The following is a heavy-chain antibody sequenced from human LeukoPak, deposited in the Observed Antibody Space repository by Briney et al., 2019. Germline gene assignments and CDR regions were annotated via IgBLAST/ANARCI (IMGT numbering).Heavy chain of an antibody. CDR2: ISAYNGNT. CDR1: GGTFSSYA. J-gene: IGHJ4*02. CDR3: AASQWLVGGGFDY. D-gene: IGHD6-19*01. V-gene: IGHV1-18*01. Sequence: ASVKVSCKASGGTFSSYAISWVRQAPGQGLEWMGWISAYNGNTNYAQKLQGRVTMTTDTSTSTAYMELRSLRSDDTAVYYCAASQWLVGGGFDYWGQGTLVTVSS.